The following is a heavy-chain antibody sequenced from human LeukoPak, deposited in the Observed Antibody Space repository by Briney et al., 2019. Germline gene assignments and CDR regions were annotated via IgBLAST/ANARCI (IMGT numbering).Heavy chain of an antibody. Sequence: GGSLRLSCAASGFTVITNDMTWVRQAPGKGLEWVSVLYSDGNTKYADSVQGRFTISRDNSKNTLYLEMNSLSPDDTAVYYCARGVEPLSANTLAYWGQGTPVTVSS. V-gene: IGHV3-53*01. J-gene: IGHJ4*02. CDR3: ARGVEPLSANTLAY. D-gene: IGHD1-14*01. CDR1: GFTVITND. CDR2: LYSDGNT.